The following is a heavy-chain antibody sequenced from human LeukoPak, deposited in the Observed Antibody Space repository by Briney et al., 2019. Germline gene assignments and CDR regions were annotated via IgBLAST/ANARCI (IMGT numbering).Heavy chain of an antibody. D-gene: IGHD2-21*02. CDR3: AKFSPMTASHYFDF. CDR2: ISPSSSYT. CDR1: GXTFSDYY. Sequence: GGSLRLSCAASGXTFSDYYVSWIRQAPGKGLEWVSYISPSSSYTDYADSVKGRFTISRDNAKNSLYLQMNSLRAEDTAVYSCAKFSPMTASHYFDFWGQGTLVTVSS. V-gene: IGHV3-11*03. J-gene: IGHJ4*02.